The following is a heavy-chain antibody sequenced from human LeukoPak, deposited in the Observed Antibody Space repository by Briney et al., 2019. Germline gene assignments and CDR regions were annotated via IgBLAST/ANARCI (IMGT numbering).Heavy chain of an antibody. Sequence: GRSLRLSCAASGFIFRNYGMHWVRQAPGKGLEWVAVISIDGSEKYYADSVKGRFTISRDNSKNTLYLQMNSLRAEDTAVYYCARDVNYGMDVWGQGTTVTVSS. CDR3: ARDVNYGMDV. V-gene: IGHV3-30*03. CDR2: ISIDGSEK. CDR1: GFIFRNYG. J-gene: IGHJ6*02.